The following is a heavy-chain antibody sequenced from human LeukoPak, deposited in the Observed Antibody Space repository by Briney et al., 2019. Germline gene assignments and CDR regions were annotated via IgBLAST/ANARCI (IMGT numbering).Heavy chain of an antibody. D-gene: IGHD6-19*01. CDR2: INGDGRNI. CDR3: AKCSRPGYTSGWCNWIDT. Sequence: QSGGSLRLSCAASGFTLSSYDMNWVRRSPGKGLEWVSSINGDGRNIQYADSVKRLLTLPRDHHKNTLYLKMNSLRADDTAVYYCAKCSRPGYTSGWCNWIDTWGQGTLVTVSS. CDR1: GFTLSSYD. V-gene: IGHV3-23*01. J-gene: IGHJ5*02.